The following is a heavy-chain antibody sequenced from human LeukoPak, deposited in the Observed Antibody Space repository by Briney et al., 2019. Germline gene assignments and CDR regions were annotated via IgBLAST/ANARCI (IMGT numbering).Heavy chain of an antibody. CDR1: GYSFTSYW. J-gene: IGHJ4*02. CDR2: IYPGDSDT. D-gene: IGHD2-15*01. Sequence: AGESLKISCKGSGYSFTSYWIVWVRQMPGKGLEWMGIIYPGDSDTRYSPSFQGQVTISADKSINTAYLQWSSLKASDTAMYYCASSRYCSGGSCPLDYWGQGTLVTVSS. CDR3: ASSRYCSGGSCPLDY. V-gene: IGHV5-51*01.